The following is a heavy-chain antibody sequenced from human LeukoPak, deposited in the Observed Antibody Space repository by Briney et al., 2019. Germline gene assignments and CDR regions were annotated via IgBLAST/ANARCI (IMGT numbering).Heavy chain of an antibody. V-gene: IGHV4-61*05. CDR3: ARRQRGYDGLWPFDI. Sequence: SGPTLVNPTQTLTLTCTFSGFSLSTSGVGVGWIRQPPGKGLEWIGYIYYSGSTNYNPSLKSRVTISVDTSKNQFSLKLTSMTAADTAVYYCARRQRGYDGLWPFDIWGQGTMVTVSS. CDR1: GFSLSTSGVG. CDR2: IYYSGST. D-gene: IGHD5-12*01. J-gene: IGHJ3*02.